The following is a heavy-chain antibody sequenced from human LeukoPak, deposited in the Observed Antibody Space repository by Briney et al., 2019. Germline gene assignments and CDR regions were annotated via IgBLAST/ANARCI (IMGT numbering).Heavy chain of an antibody. V-gene: IGHV3-7*03. Sequence: GGSLRLSCAASGFIFSGHWMSWVRQAPGKGLEWVANIKQDGSEKYYVDSVRGRFTISRDNAKNSLSLQMNSLRAEDTAVYYCASNYGGWGQGTLVTVSS. J-gene: IGHJ4*02. CDR3: ASNYGG. CDR1: GFIFSGHW. D-gene: IGHD4-11*01. CDR2: IKQDGSEK.